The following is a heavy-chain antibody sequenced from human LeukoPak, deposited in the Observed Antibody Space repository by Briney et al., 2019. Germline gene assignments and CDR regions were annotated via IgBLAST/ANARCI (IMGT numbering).Heavy chain of an antibody. D-gene: IGHD3-10*02. CDR3: ARDLVPGYYYYGMDV. CDR2: INPNSGGT. CDR1: GYTFTGYY. Sequence: ASVKVSCKASGYTFTGYYMHWVRQAPGQGLEWMGWINPNSGGTNYAQKFQGWITMTRDTSISTAYMELSRLRSDDTAVYYCARDLVPGYYYYGMDVWGQGTTVTVSS. J-gene: IGHJ6*02. V-gene: IGHV1-2*04.